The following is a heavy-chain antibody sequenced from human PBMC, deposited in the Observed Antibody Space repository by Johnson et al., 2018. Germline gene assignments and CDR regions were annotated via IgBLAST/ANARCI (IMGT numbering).Heavy chain of an antibody. CDR3: ASHDLRYYYYMDV. V-gene: IGHV3-21*01. D-gene: IGHD1-1*01. CDR2: ISSSSSYV. J-gene: IGHJ6*03. CDR1: GFTFSSYS. Sequence: EVQLLESGGGLVKPGGSLRLSCAASGFTFSSYSMNWVRQAPGKGLEWVSSISSSSSYVYYADSVKGRFTISRDHAKNSLYLQMNSLRAEDTAVYYCASHDLRYYYYMDVWGKGTTVTVSS.